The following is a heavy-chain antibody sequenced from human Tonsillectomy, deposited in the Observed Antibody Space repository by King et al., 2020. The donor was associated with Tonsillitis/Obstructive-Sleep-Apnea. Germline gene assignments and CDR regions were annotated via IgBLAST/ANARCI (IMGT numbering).Heavy chain of an antibody. Sequence: QLVQSGGGVVQPGRSLRLSCAASGFTFSSYAMHWVRQAPGKGLEWVAVISYDGSHKYYADSVKGRFTISRDNSKNTLYLQMNSLRAEDTAVYYCVRDGYNPGDAMDVWGQGTTVTVSS. D-gene: IGHD5-24*01. CDR3: VRDGYNPGDAMDV. V-gene: IGHV3-30*04. CDR1: GFTFSSYA. J-gene: IGHJ6*02. CDR2: ISYDGSHK.